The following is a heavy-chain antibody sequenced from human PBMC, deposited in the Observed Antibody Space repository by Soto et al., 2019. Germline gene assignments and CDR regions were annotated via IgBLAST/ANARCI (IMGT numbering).Heavy chain of an antibody. CDR1: GGTFSSYT. Sequence: QVQLVQSGAEVKKPGSSVKVSCKASGGTFSSYTISWVRQAPGQGLEWMGRIIPIPGIANYAQKFQGRVTITADKPTSTAYMELSSLRSEDTAVYYCAIEALTKRYYFDYWGQGTLVTVSS. J-gene: IGHJ4*02. CDR3: AIEALTKRYYFDY. V-gene: IGHV1-69*02. CDR2: IIPIPGIA.